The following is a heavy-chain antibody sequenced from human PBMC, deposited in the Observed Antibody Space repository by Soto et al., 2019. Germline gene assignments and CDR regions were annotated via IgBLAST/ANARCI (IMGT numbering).Heavy chain of an antibody. CDR1: GFTFSSYA. CDR2: ISGSGDST. CDR3: AKDLYRSGWYADY. D-gene: IGHD6-19*01. J-gene: IGHJ4*02. V-gene: IGHV3-23*01. Sequence: EVQLLESGGGLVQPGGSLRLSCAASGFTFSSYAMSWVRQAPGKGLEWVSGISGSGDSTYYADSVKGRFTISRDNSKNTLYLQMNSLRAEDTAVYYCAKDLYRSGWYADYWGQGTLVTVSS.